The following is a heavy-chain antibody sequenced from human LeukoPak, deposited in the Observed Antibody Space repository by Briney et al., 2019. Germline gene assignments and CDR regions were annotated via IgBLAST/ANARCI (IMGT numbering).Heavy chain of an antibody. CDR3: ARMDRVVVGTTLTARRGNLFDY. D-gene: IGHD2-2*03. CDR2: INHSGST. Sequence: PSETLSLTCAVYGGSFSGYYWSWIRQPPGKGLEWIGEINHSGSTNYNPSLKSRVTISVDTSKNQFSLKLSSVTAADTAVYYCARMDRVVVGTTLTARRGNLFDYWGQGTLVTVSS. CDR1: GGSFSGYY. J-gene: IGHJ4*02. V-gene: IGHV4-34*01.